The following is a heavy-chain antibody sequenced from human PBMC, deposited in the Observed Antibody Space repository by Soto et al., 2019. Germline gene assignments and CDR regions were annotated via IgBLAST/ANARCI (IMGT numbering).Heavy chain of an antibody. J-gene: IGHJ6*02. CDR2: ISPNGGST. V-gene: IGHV3-64D*06. Sequence: PGGSLRLSCSASGFTFRSYAMHWVRQAPGKGLEYVSAISPNGGSTYYADSVKGRFTISRDNSKNTPSLQMSSLRAEDTAVYYCVKSQSYCGGDCPPDYYYGMDVWGQGITVTVSS. D-gene: IGHD2-21*02. CDR1: GFTFRSYA. CDR3: VKSQSYCGGDCPPDYYYGMDV.